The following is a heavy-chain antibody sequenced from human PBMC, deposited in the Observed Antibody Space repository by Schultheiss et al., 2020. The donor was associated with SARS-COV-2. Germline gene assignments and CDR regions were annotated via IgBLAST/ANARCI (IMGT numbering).Heavy chain of an antibody. J-gene: IGHJ4*02. Sequence: GGSLRLSCAASGFTFSDYYMDWVRQAPGKGLEWVSAISGSGGSTYYADSVKGRFTISRHNSKNALYLQMNSLRAEDTAVYYCAKEDEYPGDYWGQGTLVTVSS. CDR1: GFTFSDYY. CDR3: AKEDEYPGDY. V-gene: IGHV3-23*01. CDR2: ISGSGGST. D-gene: IGHD2/OR15-2a*01.